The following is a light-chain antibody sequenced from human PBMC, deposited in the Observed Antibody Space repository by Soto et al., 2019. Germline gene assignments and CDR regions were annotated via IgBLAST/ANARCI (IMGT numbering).Light chain of an antibody. CDR2: RNN. V-gene: IGLV1-47*01. J-gene: IGLJ2*01. Sequence: QSVLTQPPSASGTPGQRVTISCSGSSSNIGSNYVYWYQQLPGTAPKLLIYRNNQWPSGVPDRFSGSKSGTSASLAISGLRSEGEADYYCAAWDDSLSGVVFGGGTKLTVL. CDR3: AAWDDSLSGVV. CDR1: SSNIGSNY.